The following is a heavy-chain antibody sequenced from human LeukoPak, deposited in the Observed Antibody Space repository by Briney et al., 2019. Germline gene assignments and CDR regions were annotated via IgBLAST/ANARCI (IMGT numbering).Heavy chain of an antibody. D-gene: IGHD5-24*01. CDR1: GGSFSGYY. J-gene: IGHJ4*02. CDR3: ARVGTDGYNS. V-gene: IGHV4-34*01. CDR2: INHSGST. Sequence: SETLSLTCAVYGGSFSGYYWSWIRQPPGRGLEWIGEINHSGSTNYNPSLKSRVTISVDTSKSQFSLRLSSVTAADTAVYYCARVGTDGYNSWGQGTLVTVSS.